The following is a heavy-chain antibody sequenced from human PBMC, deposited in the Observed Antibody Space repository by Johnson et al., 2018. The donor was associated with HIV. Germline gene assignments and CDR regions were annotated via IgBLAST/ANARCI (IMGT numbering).Heavy chain of an antibody. CDR2: ISNDGSHK. J-gene: IGHJ3*02. V-gene: IGHV3-30*04. CDR1: RFTFRDHA. D-gene: IGHD1-20*01. CDR3: ARSHNWNYVDAFDI. Sequence: QVQLLESGGGVVQPGRSLRLSCAASRFTFRDHAIHWVRQAPGKGLEWLAVISNDGSHKYYADSVNGRFTMSRDNSKNTLYLQMNSLRTEDTAVYYCARSHNWNYVDAFDIWGQGTVVTVSS.